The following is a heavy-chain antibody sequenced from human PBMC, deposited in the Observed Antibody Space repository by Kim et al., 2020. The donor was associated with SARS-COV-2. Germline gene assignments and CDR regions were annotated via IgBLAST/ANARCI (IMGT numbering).Heavy chain of an antibody. J-gene: IGHJ4*02. D-gene: IGHD6-13*01. Sequence: SETLSLTCAVYGGSFSGYYWSWIRQPPGKGLEWIGEINHSGSTNYNPSLKSRVTISVDTSKNQFSLKLSSVTAADTAVYYCARVFSSSKFYWGQGTLVPV. CDR1: GGSFSGYY. CDR3: ARVFSSSKFY. CDR2: INHSGST. V-gene: IGHV4-34*01.